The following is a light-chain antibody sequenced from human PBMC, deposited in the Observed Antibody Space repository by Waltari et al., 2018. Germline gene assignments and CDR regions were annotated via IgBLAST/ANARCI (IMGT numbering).Light chain of an antibody. V-gene: IGLV2-14*01. CDR2: EVS. Sequence: QSALTQPASVSGSPGQSITISCTGTSSDVGNYNYVSWYQQHPDKAPKLMIYEVSYRPSGFSSRFSGSKSGNTASLTISGLQAEDEADYYCSLYISSSTYWVFGGGTKLTVL. J-gene: IGLJ3*02. CDR3: SLYISSSTYWV. CDR1: SSDVGNYNY.